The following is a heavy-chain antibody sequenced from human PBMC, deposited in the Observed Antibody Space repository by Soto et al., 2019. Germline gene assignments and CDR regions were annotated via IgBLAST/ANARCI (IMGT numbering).Heavy chain of an antibody. CDR2: IKSKTDGGTT. D-gene: IGHD3-22*01. V-gene: IGHV3-15*07. J-gene: IGHJ4*02. CDR3: TTYPVTIIVLVPSSV. CDR1: GFTFSNAW. Sequence: PGGSLRLSCAASGFTFSNAWMNWVRPAPGKGLEWVGRIKSKTDGGTTDYAAPVKGRFTISRDDSKNTLYLQMNSLKTEDTAVYYCTTYPVTIIVLVPSSVWGQGTLVPVAS.